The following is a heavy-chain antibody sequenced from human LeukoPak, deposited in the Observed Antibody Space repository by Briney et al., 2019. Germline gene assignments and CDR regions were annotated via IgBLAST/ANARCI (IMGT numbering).Heavy chain of an antibody. CDR1: GYTFTGYY. D-gene: IGHD3-10*01. Sequence: ASVKVSCKASGYTFTGYYMHWVRQAPGQGLEWMGWINPNSGGTNYAQKFQGRVTMTRDASISTAYVELSRLRSDDTAVYYCATEFGSGSSQFDPWGQGTLVTVSS. CDR2: INPNSGGT. CDR3: ATEFGSGSSQFDP. J-gene: IGHJ5*02. V-gene: IGHV1-2*02.